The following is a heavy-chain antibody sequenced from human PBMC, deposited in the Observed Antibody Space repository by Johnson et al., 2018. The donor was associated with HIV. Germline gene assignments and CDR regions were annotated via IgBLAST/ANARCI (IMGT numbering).Heavy chain of an antibody. D-gene: IGHD6-19*01. CDR1: GFTFRNYA. CDR3: ARGFSLVGGWSPFDI. CDR2: ISYDGSNK. J-gene: IGHJ3*02. Sequence: QVQLVESGGGVVQPGGSLRLSCAASGFTFRNYAMHWVRQAPGKGLEWVAVISYDGSNKYYADSVKGRFTISRDNSKNTWSLQMNSPRVDDTAIYYCARGFSLVGGWSPFDIWGEGTVVTVSS. V-gene: IGHV3-30*19.